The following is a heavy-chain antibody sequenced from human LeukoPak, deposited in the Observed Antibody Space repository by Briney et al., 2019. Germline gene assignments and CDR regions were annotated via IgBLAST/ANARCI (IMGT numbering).Heavy chain of an antibody. V-gene: IGHV3-30*02. J-gene: IGHJ3*02. CDR1: GFTFSTYW. D-gene: IGHD3-22*01. CDR2: IRYDGNNK. CDR3: AKSTPYDSSGSYAFDI. Sequence: GGSLRLSCAASGFTFSTYWMSWVRQAPGKGLEWVAFIRYDGNNKYYADSVKGRFTISRDNSKNTLYLQMNSLRAEDTAVYYCAKSTPYDSSGSYAFDIWGQGTMVTVSS.